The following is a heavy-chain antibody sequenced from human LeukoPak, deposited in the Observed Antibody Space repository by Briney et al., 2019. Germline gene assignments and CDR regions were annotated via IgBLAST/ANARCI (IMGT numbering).Heavy chain of an antibody. D-gene: IGHD2-21*01. V-gene: IGHV3-72*01. CDR2: IRISVNSYTT. J-gene: IGHJ4*02. CDR3: ATTRYCGGSSCFYYFNS. Sequence: VGSLRLSCVASGFTFSDQYMDWVRQAPGKGLEWVGRIRISVNSYTTEYAASVQGRFTISREDSKNSLYLQMNSLKTEDTAIYYCATTRYCGGSSCFYYFNSWGQGTLVTVSS. CDR1: GFTFSDQY.